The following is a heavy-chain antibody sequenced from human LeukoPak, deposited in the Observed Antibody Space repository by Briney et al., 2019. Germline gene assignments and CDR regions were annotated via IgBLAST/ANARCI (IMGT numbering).Heavy chain of an antibody. CDR1: GGAFSSYA. CDR3: ARDFGDGYNYRHDAFDI. CDR2: IIPIFGTA. Sequence: SVKVSCKASGGAFSSYAISWVRQAPGQGLEWMGGIIPIFGTANYAQKFQGRVTITADESTSTAYMELSSLRSEDTAVYYCARDFGDGYNYRHDAFDIWGQGTMVTVSS. V-gene: IGHV1-69*13. D-gene: IGHD5-24*01. J-gene: IGHJ3*02.